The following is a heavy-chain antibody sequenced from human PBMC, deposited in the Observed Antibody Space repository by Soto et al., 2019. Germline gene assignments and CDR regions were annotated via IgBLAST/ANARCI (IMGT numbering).Heavy chain of an antibody. CDR1: GFSLGAFG. CDR2: IRSMTYGGTT. J-gene: IGHJ5*01. Sequence: GGSLRLSCTGSGFSLGAFGIGWVRQPPGKGLGWLGLIRSMTYGGTTEYAAYVRGRFTFSRDDSKSIAYLQINSLKIEDTAVYYCFAICDYSTPDSWGHGTLVTVSS. CDR3: FAICDYSTPDS. V-gene: IGHV3-49*04. D-gene: IGHD3-22*01.